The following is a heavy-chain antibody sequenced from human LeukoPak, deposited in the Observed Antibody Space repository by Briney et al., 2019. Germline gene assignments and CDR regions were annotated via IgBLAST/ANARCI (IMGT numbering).Heavy chain of an antibody. CDR2: IYHSGST. Sequence: PSETLSLTCTVSGGSISSGGYYWSWIRQPPGKGLEWIGYIYHSGSTYYNPSLKSRVTISVDRSKNQFSLKLSSVTAADTAVYYCARDRGYSNYGDFQHWGQGTLVTVSS. CDR3: ARDRGYSNYGDFQH. V-gene: IGHV4-30-2*01. CDR1: GGSISSGGYY. D-gene: IGHD4-11*01. J-gene: IGHJ1*01.